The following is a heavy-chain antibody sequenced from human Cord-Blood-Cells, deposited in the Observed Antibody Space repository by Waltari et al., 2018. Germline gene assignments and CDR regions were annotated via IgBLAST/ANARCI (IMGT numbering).Heavy chain of an antibody. CDR2: IYPGDSDT. Sequence: EVQLVQSGAEVKKTGESLKISCKGSGYSFTSDWIGWGRQMPGKGLEWMGIIYPGDSDTRYSPSFQGQVTISADKSISTAYLQWSSLKASDTAMYYCARLRVSGSYYFDYWGQGTLVTVSS. J-gene: IGHJ4*02. CDR3: ARLRVSGSYYFDY. CDR1: GYSFTSDW. V-gene: IGHV5-51*03. D-gene: IGHD1-26*01.